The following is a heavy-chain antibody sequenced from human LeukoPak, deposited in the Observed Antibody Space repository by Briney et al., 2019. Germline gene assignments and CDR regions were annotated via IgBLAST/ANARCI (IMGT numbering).Heavy chain of an antibody. J-gene: IGHJ4*02. D-gene: IGHD5-12*01. CDR3: AREGIGMVAKNQPVDY. CDR2: ISSNGGST. CDR1: GFTFSSYA. V-gene: IGHV3-64*01. Sequence: GGSLRLSCAASGFTFSSYAMHWVRQAPGNGLEYVSAISSNGGSTYYANSVKGRFTISRDNSKNTLYLQMGSLRAEDMAVYYCAREGIGMVAKNQPVDYWGQGTLVTVSS.